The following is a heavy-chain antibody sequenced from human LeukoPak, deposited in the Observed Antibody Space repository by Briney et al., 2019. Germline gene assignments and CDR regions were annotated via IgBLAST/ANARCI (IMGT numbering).Heavy chain of an antibody. Sequence: SVTLSLTCTVSGGSISSSDYYWGWIRQPPGEGLEWIGSISYSGATDHNPSLKSRVTISVDTSKNQFSLKLSFVTAADTAVYYCARHRREQQPELFDSWGQGTLVTVSS. J-gene: IGHJ4*02. V-gene: IGHV4-39*01. CDR1: GGSISSSDYY. CDR2: ISYSGAT. D-gene: IGHD6-13*01. CDR3: ARHRREQQPELFDS.